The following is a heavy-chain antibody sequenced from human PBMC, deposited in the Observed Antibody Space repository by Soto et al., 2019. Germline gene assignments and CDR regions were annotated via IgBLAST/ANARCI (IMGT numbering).Heavy chain of an antibody. CDR2: ISSSSSYI. V-gene: IGHV3-21*01. CDR1: GFTFSSYS. CDR3: ANDEDSSGWYVYFDY. D-gene: IGHD6-19*01. Sequence: GGSLRLSCAASGFTFSSYSMNWVRQAPGKGLEWVSSISSSSSYIYYADSVKGRFTISRDNAKNSLYLQMNSLRAEDTAVYYCANDEDSSGWYVYFDYWGQGTLVTVSS. J-gene: IGHJ4*02.